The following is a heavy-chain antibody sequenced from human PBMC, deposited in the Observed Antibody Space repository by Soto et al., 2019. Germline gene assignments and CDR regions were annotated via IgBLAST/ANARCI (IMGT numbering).Heavy chain of an antibody. CDR1: GFAFSSYA. CDR2: IGSSISNT. V-gene: IGHV3-23*01. D-gene: IGHD1-26*01. Sequence: GGSLRLSCAASGFAFSSYAMSWVRQAPGKGLEWVSTIGSSISNTYYADSVKGRFTISRDNSKNTLYLQMNSLRAEDTPVYYSANSGRYYFDYCGQGYLVTVSA. CDR3: ANSGRYYFDY. J-gene: IGHJ4*02.